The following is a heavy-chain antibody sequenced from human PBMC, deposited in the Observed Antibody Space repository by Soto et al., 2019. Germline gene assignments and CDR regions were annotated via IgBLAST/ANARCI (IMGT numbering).Heavy chain of an antibody. Sequence: GGSLRLSCAASGFTFSSYSMNWVRQAPGKGLEWVSSISSSSSYIYYADSVKGRFTISRDNAKNSLYLQMNSLRAEDTAVYYCARDSLRYFDWLLSVDPWGQGTLVTVSS. V-gene: IGHV3-21*01. J-gene: IGHJ5*02. CDR3: ARDSLRYFDWLLSVDP. CDR1: GFTFSSYS. CDR2: ISSSSSYI. D-gene: IGHD3-9*01.